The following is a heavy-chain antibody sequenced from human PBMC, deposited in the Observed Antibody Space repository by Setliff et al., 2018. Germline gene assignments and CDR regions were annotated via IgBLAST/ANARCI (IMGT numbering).Heavy chain of an antibody. V-gene: IGHV4-34*12. J-gene: IGHJ4*02. CDR1: GGSFSGYY. CDR3: ARHSNSWPVDY. CDR2: TFYSGST. D-gene: IGHD6-13*01. Sequence: SETLSLTCAVYGGSFSGYYWGWIRQPPGKGLEWIGSTFYSGSTYYNPSLKSRVSISVDTSKNQFSLRLSSVTAADTAVYYCARHSNSWPVDYWGQGTLVTVSS.